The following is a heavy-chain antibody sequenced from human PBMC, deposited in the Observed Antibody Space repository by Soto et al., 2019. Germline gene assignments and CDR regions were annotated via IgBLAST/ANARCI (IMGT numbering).Heavy chain of an antibody. J-gene: IGHJ6*02. Sequence: QVQLVESGGGVVQPGRSLRVSCAASGFTFRNYAIHWVRQAPGKGLEWVAVISFDGRNKYYADSVKGRFTISRDNSKNTLYLQMNSLRGEDTAVYYCARGGDIAARPEGDSYYGVDVWGQGTSVTVSS. CDR3: ARGGDIAARPEGDSYYGVDV. V-gene: IGHV3-30*04. CDR2: ISFDGRNK. D-gene: IGHD6-6*01. CDR1: GFTFRNYA.